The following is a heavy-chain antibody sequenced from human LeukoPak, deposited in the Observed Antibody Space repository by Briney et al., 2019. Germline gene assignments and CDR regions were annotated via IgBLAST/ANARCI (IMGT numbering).Heavy chain of an antibody. Sequence: GESLKISCTGSGYSITSYWIGWVRQMPGKGLEWIGIIYPGDSDTKYSPSFQGQVTISADKSISTAYLQWSSLKASDTAMYYCASSGYCSGGSCYAGWGYWGQGTLVTVSS. D-gene: IGHD2-15*01. CDR3: ASSGYCSGGSCYAGWGY. J-gene: IGHJ4*02. V-gene: IGHV5-51*01. CDR1: GYSITSYW. CDR2: IYPGDSDT.